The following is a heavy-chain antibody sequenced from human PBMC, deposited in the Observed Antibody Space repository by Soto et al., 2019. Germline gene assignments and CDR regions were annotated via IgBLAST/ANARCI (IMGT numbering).Heavy chain of an antibody. CDR1: GGSFSGYY. CDR2: INHSGST. J-gene: IGHJ3*02. D-gene: IGHD3-3*01. V-gene: IGHV4-34*01. CDR3: ARALFLEWLLYAFDI. Sequence: QVQLQQWGAGLLKPSETLSLTCAVYGGSFSGYYWSWIRQPPGKGLEWIGEINHSGSTNYNPSLKSRVTISVDTSKNQFSLKLSSVTAADTAVYYCARALFLEWLLYAFDIWGQGTMVTVSS.